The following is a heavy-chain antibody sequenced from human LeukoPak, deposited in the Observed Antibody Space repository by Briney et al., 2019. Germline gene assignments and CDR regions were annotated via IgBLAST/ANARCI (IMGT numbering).Heavy chain of an antibody. CDR2: ISYDGTNI. CDR3: ARGLTNFDASSPPVY. Sequence: GGSPRISCAPPGFTLTHHSKQGGPHAPRQGAEGGAVISYDGTNIYYGDSVKGRFTISRDNSKNTVYLQMNNLRAEDTAVYHCARGLTNFDASSPPVYWGQGTLVTVSS. D-gene: IGHD2-8*01. CDR1: GFTLTHHS. J-gene: IGHJ4*02. V-gene: IGHV3-30*01.